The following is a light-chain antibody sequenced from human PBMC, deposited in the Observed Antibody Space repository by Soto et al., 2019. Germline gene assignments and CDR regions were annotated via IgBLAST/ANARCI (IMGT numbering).Light chain of an antibody. CDR1: SSDVGSYNL. CDR3: CSYAGSSTFVV. CDR2: EGS. J-gene: IGLJ2*01. V-gene: IGLV2-23*03. Sequence: QSALTQPASVSGSPGQSITISCTGTSSDVGSYNLVSWYQQHPGKAPKLMNYEGSKRPSGVSNRFSGSKSGNTASLTISGLQAEDEADYYCCSYAGSSTFVVFGGGTKLTVL.